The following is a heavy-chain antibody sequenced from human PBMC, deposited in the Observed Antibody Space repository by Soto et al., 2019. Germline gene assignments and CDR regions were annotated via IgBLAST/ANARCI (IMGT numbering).Heavy chain of an antibody. D-gene: IGHD1-26*01. Sequence: ASVKVSCKVSGYTLTELSMHWVRQAPGKGLEWMGGFDPEDGETIYAQKFQGRVTMTEDTSTDTAYMELSNLRSDDTAVYYCARASGSSYWFDPWGQGTLVTVSS. CDR3: ARASGSSYWFDP. J-gene: IGHJ5*02. CDR2: FDPEDGET. CDR1: GYTLTELS. V-gene: IGHV1-24*01.